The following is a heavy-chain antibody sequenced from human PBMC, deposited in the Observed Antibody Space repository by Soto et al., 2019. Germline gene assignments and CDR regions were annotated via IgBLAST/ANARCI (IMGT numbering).Heavy chain of an antibody. CDR2: ISWNSGSI. CDR3: AKGRGYSGYAPVDY. V-gene: IGHV3-9*01. CDR1: GFTFDDYA. D-gene: IGHD5-12*01. Sequence: EVQLVESGGGLVQPGRSLRLSCAASGFTFDDYAMHWVRQAPGKGLEWVSGISWNSGSIGYADSVKCRFTISRDNAKNSLYLTMNSLRAEDTALYYCAKGRGYSGYAPVDYCGQGTLVTVSS. J-gene: IGHJ4*02.